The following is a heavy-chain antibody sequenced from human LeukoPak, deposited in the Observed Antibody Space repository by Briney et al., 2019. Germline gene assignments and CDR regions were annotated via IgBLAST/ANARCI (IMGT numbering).Heavy chain of an antibody. CDR3: AKDHQTMIVVVMTD. CDR2: INWNSGSI. CDR1: GFTFVDYA. J-gene: IGHJ4*02. D-gene: IGHD3-22*01. Sequence: GGSLRLSCAASGFTFVDYAMHWVRQAPGKGLEWVSGINWNSGSIDYADSVKGRFTISRDNSKNTLYLQMNSLRAEDTAVYYCAKDHQTMIVVVMTDWGQGTLVTVSS. V-gene: IGHV3-9*01.